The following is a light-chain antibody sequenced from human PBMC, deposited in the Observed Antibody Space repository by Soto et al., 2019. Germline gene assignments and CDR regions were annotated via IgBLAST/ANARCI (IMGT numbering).Light chain of an antibody. V-gene: IGKV3-15*01. J-gene: IGKJ4*01. CDR3: HSELT. Sequence: EIVMTQAVATLSKKPGERATLSCRASQSVSSNLAWYQQKPGQAPRLLIYGASTRATGIPARFSGSGSGTEFTLTISSLQSEDFALYYSHSELTFAGGTKV. CDR2: GAS. CDR1: QSVSSN.